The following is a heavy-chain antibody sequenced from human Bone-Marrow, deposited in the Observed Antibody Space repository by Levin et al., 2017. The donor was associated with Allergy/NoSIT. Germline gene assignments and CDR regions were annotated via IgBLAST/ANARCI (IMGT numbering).Heavy chain of an antibody. CDR3: AKDVRRGGGGSDC. CDR2: ISSSGDST. J-gene: IGHJ4*02. V-gene: IGHV3-23*01. D-gene: IGHD2-15*01. CDR1: GFTLTNFA. Sequence: RGESLKISCAASGFTLTNFAMTWVRQPPGKGLEWVSLISSSGDSTYYADSVRGRFTVSRDTSKSTVYLQMNSLRAEDTAVYYCAKDVRRGGGGSDCWGQGTLVTVSS.